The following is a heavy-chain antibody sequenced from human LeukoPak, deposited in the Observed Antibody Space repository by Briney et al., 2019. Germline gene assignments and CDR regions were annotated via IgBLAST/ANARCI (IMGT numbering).Heavy chain of an antibody. V-gene: IGHV1-2*02. J-gene: IGHJ5*02. Sequence: ASVKVSCKASGYTFTSYGISWVRQAPGQGLEWMGWINPNSGGTNYAQKFQGRVTMTRDTSISTAYMELSRLRSDDTAVYYCARDLVPAAIPNWFDPWGQGTLVTVSS. CDR2: INPNSGGT. CDR3: ARDLVPAAIPNWFDP. D-gene: IGHD2-2*01. CDR1: GYTFTSYG.